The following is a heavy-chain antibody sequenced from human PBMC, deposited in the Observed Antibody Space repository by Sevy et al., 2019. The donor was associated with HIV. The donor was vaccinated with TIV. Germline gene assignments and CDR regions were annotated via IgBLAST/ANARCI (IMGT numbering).Heavy chain of an antibody. D-gene: IGHD3-22*01. V-gene: IGHV3-23*01. CDR3: ARKYDSSGYFDY. CDR1: GFTFSRYA. CDR2: ISGSGGSGDKT. J-gene: IGHJ4*02. Sequence: GGSLRLSCAASGFTFSRYAMNWVRQAPGKGLEWVSGISGSGGSGDKTNYADSVKGRFTISRDDSKNSLYLQLSSLRAEETAIYYCARKYDSSGYFDYWGQGTLVTVSS.